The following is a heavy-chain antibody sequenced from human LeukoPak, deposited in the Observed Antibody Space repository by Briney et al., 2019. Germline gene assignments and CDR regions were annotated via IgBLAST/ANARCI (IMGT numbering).Heavy chain of an antibody. J-gene: IGHJ5*02. Sequence: ASVKVSCKASGYTFTNYYMHWVRQAPGQGLEWMGIINPSGGSTTYAQNFQGRVTMTRDTSTSTVYMELGSLRSEDSAVYYCARELGDYYSWFDPWGQGALVTVSS. CDR3: ARELGDYYSWFDP. CDR2: INPSGGST. CDR1: GYTFTNYY. V-gene: IGHV1-46*01. D-gene: IGHD3-10*01.